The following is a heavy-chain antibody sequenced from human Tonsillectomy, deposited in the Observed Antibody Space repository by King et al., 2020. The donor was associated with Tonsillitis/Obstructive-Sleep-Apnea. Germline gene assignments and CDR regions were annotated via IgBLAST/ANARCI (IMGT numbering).Heavy chain of an antibody. D-gene: IGHD2-21*01. CDR2: ISNSGTTI. Sequence: VQLVESGGGLVQPGGSLRLSCTASGFTFSTYEMNWVRQAPGKGLEWVSYISNSGTTIYYADSVKGRFTISRDNAENSLSLQMNNLRAEDTAVYYCHAPYYPNDHWGQGTVVTVSS. CDR3: HAPYYPNDH. CDR1: GFTFSTYE. J-gene: IGHJ4*02. V-gene: IGHV3-48*03.